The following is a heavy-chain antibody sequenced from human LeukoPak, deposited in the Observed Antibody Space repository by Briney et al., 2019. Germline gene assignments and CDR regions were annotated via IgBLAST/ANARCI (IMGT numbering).Heavy chain of an antibody. D-gene: IGHD5-18*01. CDR3: AKDGYSYGSSTLDY. CDR1: GFTFSSYA. Sequence: GGSLRLSCAASGFTFSSYAMSWVRQAPGKGLEWVSAISGSGGSTYYADSVKGRFTISRDNSKNTLYLQMNSLRAEDTAAYYCAKDGYSYGSSTLDYWGQGTLVTVSS. V-gene: IGHV3-23*01. J-gene: IGHJ4*02. CDR2: ISGSGGST.